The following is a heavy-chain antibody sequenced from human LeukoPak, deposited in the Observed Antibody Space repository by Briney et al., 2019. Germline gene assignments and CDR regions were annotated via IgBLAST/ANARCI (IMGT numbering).Heavy chain of an antibody. CDR2: INSDGSST. CDR3: ARVKGVGAAPFDY. CDR1: GFTFSSYW. Sequence: GGSLRLSCVASGFTFSSYWMHWVRQAPGKGLVWVSRINSDGSSTSYADSVEGRFTISRDNAKNSLYLQMNSLRDEDTAVYYCARVKGVGAAPFDYWGQGTLVTVSS. J-gene: IGHJ4*02. D-gene: IGHD1-26*01. V-gene: IGHV3-74*01.